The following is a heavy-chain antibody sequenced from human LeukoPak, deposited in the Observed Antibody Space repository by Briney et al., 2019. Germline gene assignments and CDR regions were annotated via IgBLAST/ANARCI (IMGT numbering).Heavy chain of an antibody. CDR3: ARGKGSITMVRGVRVIYWFDP. CDR2: MNPNNGNT. Sequence: GASVKVSCKASGYTFTSYDINWVRQATGRGLEWMGWMNPNNGNTGYAQKFQGRVTMTRNTSISTAYMELSSLRSEDTAVYYCARGKGSITMVRGVRVIYWFDPWGQGTLVTVSS. J-gene: IGHJ5*02. V-gene: IGHV1-8*01. CDR1: GYTFTSYD. D-gene: IGHD3-10*01.